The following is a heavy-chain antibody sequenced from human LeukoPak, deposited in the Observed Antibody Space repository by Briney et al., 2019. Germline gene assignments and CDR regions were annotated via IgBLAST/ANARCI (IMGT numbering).Heavy chain of an antibody. Sequence: PSETLSLTCTVSGDSISSNKYYWGWIRQPPGKGLEWIGSIYYSGSTYYNPSLKSRVTISVDTSKNQFSLKLSSVTAADTAVYYCARGGSDYYGSGRLGIDYWGQGTLVTVSS. J-gene: IGHJ4*02. D-gene: IGHD3-10*01. CDR1: GDSISSNKYY. V-gene: IGHV4-39*07. CDR3: ARGGSDYYGSGRLGIDY. CDR2: IYYSGST.